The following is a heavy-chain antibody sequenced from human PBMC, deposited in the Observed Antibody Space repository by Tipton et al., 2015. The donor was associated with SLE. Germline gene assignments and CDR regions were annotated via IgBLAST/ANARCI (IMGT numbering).Heavy chain of an antibody. CDR3: AGGDAGYSSGWYPGDFDY. V-gene: IGHV3-7*01. Sequence: SLRLSCAASGFTFSSYWMSWVRQAPGKGLEWVANIKPDGSEKFYVDSVKGRFTISRDNTKNSLYPQMNSLRAEDTAVYYCAGGDAGYSSGWYPGDFDYWGQGTLVTVSS. D-gene: IGHD6-19*01. CDR1: GFTFSSYW. J-gene: IGHJ4*02. CDR2: IKPDGSEK.